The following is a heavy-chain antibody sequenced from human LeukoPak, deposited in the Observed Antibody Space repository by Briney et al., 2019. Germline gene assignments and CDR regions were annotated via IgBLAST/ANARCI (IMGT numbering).Heavy chain of an antibody. CDR2: SYSGGST. Sequence: PGGSLRLSCAASGFTFSSYWMHWVRQVPGKGLVWVSVSYSGGSTYYADSVKGRFTISRDNSKNTLYLQMNSLRAEDTAVYYCARDNYYYYMDVWGKGTTVTVSS. V-gene: IGHV3-66*01. CDR1: GFTFSSYW. J-gene: IGHJ6*03. CDR3: ARDNYYYYMDV.